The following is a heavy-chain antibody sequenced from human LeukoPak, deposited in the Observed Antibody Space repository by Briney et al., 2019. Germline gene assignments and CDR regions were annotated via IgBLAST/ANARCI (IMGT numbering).Heavy chain of an antibody. CDR2: IYYSGNT. CDR1: GGSISSYY. Sequence: SETLSLTCTVSGGSISSYYWNWIRQPPGKGLEWIGYIYYSGNTNYNPSLKSRVTISVDTSKNQFSLKLSSVTAADTAVYYCATMEATGYFDYWGQGTLVTVSS. CDR3: ATMEATGYFDY. J-gene: IGHJ4*02. D-gene: IGHD1-26*01. V-gene: IGHV4-59*01.